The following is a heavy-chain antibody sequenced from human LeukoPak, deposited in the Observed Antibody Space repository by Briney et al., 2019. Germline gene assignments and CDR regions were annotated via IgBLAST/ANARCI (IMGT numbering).Heavy chain of an antibody. D-gene: IGHD3-22*01. CDR2: IQFDGNKK. CDR3: AKAGHAPDSRGFYYFCDH. Sequence: GGSLRLSCVVPGLTFNKFGMHWVRQSPGTGLEWVAVIQFDGNKKYYADSVSGRFNISRDNSKNTLYLDMNSLRPEDTAVYYCAKAGHAPDSRGFYYFCDHWGKGTLVTVSS. CDR1: GLTFNKFG. V-gene: IGHV3-30*18. J-gene: IGHJ4*02.